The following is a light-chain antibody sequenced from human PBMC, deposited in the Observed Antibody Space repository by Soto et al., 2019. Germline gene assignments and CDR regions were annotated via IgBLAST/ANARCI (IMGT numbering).Light chain of an antibody. J-gene: IGKJ5*01. CDR3: QQYGSSLIT. CDR2: GAS. CDR1: QSVSSSY. Sequence: ESVLTQARATMPLSPLERDTVYCRSSQSVSSSYLAWYQQKPGQAPRLLIYGASSRATGIPDRFSGSGSGTDFTLTISRLEPEDFAVYYCQQYGSSLITFGQGTRLEIK. V-gene: IGKV3-20*01.